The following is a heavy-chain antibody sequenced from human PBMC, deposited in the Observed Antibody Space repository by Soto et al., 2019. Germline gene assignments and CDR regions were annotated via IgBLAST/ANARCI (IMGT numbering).Heavy chain of an antibody. V-gene: IGHV4-59*01. D-gene: IGHD6-19*01. J-gene: IGHJ2*01. CDR1: GGSLRGYS. CDR2: VYSGGGT. CDR3: AKSAYISGWYFDL. Sequence: PSETLSLTCTVSGGSLRGYSWSWIRQSPGKGLEWIGYVYSGGGTNYSPSFMGRVTISVDTTDNQFSLKLNSVTAADTAIYYCAKSAYISGWYFDLWGRGTLVTVSS.